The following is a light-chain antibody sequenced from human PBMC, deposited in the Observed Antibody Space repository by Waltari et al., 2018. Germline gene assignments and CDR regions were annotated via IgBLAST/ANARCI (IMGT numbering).Light chain of an antibody. Sequence: CRASQTITGGLLTWYQQTPGQAPRLLIYGATNSAPGIPDRCSGSWAGADFTLTISRLEPEDAAVYYCQQYDGSVVTFGGGTKVEIK. CDR2: GAT. CDR3: QQYDGSVVT. J-gene: IGKJ4*01. V-gene: IGKV3-20*01. CDR1: QTITGGL.